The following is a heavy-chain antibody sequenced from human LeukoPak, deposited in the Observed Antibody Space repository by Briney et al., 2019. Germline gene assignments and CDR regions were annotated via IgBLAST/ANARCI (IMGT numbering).Heavy chain of an antibody. D-gene: IGHD2-2*01. CDR3: ARGTRGIVVGSFDY. Sequence: PGGSLRLSCAASGFTFSSYAMHWVRQAPGKGLEYVSAISSNGGSTYYANSVKGRFTISRDNSKNTLYLQMGSLRAEDMAVYYCARGTRGIVVGSFDYWGQGTLVTVSS. V-gene: IGHV3-64*01. CDR2: ISSNGGST. J-gene: IGHJ4*02. CDR1: GFTFSSYA.